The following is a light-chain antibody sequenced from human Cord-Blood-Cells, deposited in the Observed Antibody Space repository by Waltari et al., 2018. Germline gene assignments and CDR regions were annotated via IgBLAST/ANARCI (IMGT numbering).Light chain of an antibody. CDR2: GAS. V-gene: IGKV3-20*01. J-gene: IGKJ2*01. Sequence: DIVLTQSPGTLSLSPGERATLPCRVSQSVSSSYLAWYQQKPGQAPRLLIYGASSRATGTPDRFSGSGSGTDFTLTISRLEPEDFAVYYCQQYGSSPYTFGQGTKLDIK. CDR3: QQYGSSPYT. CDR1: QSVSSSY.